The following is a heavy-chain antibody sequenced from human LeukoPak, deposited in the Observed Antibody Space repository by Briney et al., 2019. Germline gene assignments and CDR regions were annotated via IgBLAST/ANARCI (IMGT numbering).Heavy chain of an antibody. V-gene: IGHV3-23*01. CDR3: AKSTTVKNWFDP. CDR2: ISGTGGTT. J-gene: IGHJ5*02. D-gene: IGHD4-11*01. Sequence: GGSLRLSCAASGFTFSTYGMSWVRQAPGKGLEWFSGISGTGGTTYYADSVKGRFTISRDNSKNTLYLQMNSLRAEDTAVYYCAKSTTVKNWFDPWGQGTLVTVSS. CDR1: GFTFSTYG.